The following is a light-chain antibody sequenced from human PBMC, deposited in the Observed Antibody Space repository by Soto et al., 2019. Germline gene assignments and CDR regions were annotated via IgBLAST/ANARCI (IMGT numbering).Light chain of an antibody. J-gene: IGLJ1*01. Sequence: QSLLTQPASVSGSPGQSITISCSGTTSDVGTFGLVSWFQQHPGKAPKLMIYEGSKRPAGVSKRFSGSKSGDTASLTISGLQAEDEADYYCSSYVGSTTFYVFGTGTKGTVL. V-gene: IGLV2-23*01. CDR3: SSYVGSTTFYV. CDR1: TSDVGTFGL. CDR2: EGS.